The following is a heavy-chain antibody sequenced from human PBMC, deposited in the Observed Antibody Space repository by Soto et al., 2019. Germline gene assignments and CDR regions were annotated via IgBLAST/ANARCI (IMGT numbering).Heavy chain of an antibody. CDR2: IYYSGTT. CDR1: GGSISSYY. J-gene: IGHJ3*02. D-gene: IGHD2-21*01. CDR3: AREPKYGGNCPCDAFDI. Sequence: SETLSLTCTVSGGSISSYYWGWIRQPPGKGLEWMGRIYYSGTTYNNPSLKSRVTMSIDTSKNQFSLKLSSVTAADTAVYYCAREPKYGGNCPCDAFDIWGQGTMVTVSS. V-gene: IGHV4-39*02.